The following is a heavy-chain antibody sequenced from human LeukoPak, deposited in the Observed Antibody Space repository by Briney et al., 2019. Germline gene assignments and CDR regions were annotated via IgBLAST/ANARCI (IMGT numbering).Heavy chain of an antibody. CDR2: LYSSGRT. CDR1: GGSMSIYY. V-gene: IGHV4-59*08. D-gene: IGHD5-18*01. CDR3: ARWPSGYNYGLFDC. J-gene: IGHJ4*02. Sequence: PSVTLSLTCTVSGGSMSIYYWSWIPQSPVKGLECIGYLYSSGRTNYNPSLKSRVTISVGTSKNQFSLKLSSVTAADTAVYYCARWPSGYNYGLFDCWGQGTLVTVSS.